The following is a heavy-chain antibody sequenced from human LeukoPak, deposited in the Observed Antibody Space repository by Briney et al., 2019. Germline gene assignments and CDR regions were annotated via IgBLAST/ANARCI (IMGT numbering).Heavy chain of an antibody. Sequence: PGGSLRLSCAASGFTFSSYSMNWVRQAPGKGLEWLSSISSSSIYIYYADSVKGRFTISRDNARISLYLEMNSLTAEDTAVYYCAREEGGKLGIDYYFDYWGQGTLVTVSS. CDR2: ISSSSIYI. J-gene: IGHJ4*02. CDR3: AREEGGKLGIDYYFDY. CDR1: GFTFSSYS. D-gene: IGHD7-27*01. V-gene: IGHV3-21*01.